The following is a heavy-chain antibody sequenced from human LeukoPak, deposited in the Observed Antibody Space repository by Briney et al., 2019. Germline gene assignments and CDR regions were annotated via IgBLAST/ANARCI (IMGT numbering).Heavy chain of an antibody. J-gene: IGHJ6*02. Sequence: KSSETLSLTCAVSGGSISSSNWWSWVRQPPGKGLEWIGEIYHSGSTNCNPSLKSRVTISVDKSKNQFSLKLSSVTAADTAVYYCARDFSRVPNFGVGNMPLNYYYGMDVWGQGTTVTVSS. D-gene: IGHD3-3*01. CDR3: ARDFSRVPNFGVGNMPLNYYYGMDV. CDR1: GGSISSSNW. CDR2: IYHSGST. V-gene: IGHV4-4*02.